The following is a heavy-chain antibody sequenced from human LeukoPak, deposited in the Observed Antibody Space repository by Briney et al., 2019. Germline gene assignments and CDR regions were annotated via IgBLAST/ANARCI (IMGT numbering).Heavy chain of an antibody. CDR1: GFTFSSYW. D-gene: IGHD6-19*01. Sequence: GGSLRLSCAASGFTFSSYWMHWVRQAPGKGLVWVSRINSDGSSTSYADSVKGRFTISRDNAKNTLYLQMNSLRAEDTAVYYCARSIAVAGVFAFDIWGQGTMVTVSS. J-gene: IGHJ3*02. CDR2: INSDGSST. V-gene: IGHV3-74*01. CDR3: ARSIAVAGVFAFDI.